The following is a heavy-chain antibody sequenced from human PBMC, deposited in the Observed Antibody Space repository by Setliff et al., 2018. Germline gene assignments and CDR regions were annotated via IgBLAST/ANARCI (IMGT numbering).Heavy chain of an antibody. CDR1: GGSFSGYY. CDR3: ARGEGTWVLLRWFDP. V-gene: IGHV4-34*01. D-gene: IGHD3-10*01. CDR2: INHSGST. J-gene: IGHJ5*02. Sequence: PSETLSLTCAVYGGSFSGYYWSWIRQPPGKGLEWIGEINHSGSTNYNPSLKSRVTISVDTSKNQFSLKLSSVTAADTAVYYCARGEGTWVLLRWFDPWGQGTQVTVSS.